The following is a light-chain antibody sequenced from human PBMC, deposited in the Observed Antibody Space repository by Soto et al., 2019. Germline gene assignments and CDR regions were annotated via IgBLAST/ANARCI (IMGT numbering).Light chain of an antibody. CDR3: QQRSNWPT. J-gene: IGKJ5*01. CDR2: DAF. V-gene: IGKV3-11*01. Sequence: EIVLTQSPGTLSLSPGERATLSCRASQSVSSDLAWYQQKPGQAPRLLIYDAFNRATGIPARFSGSGSGTDFTLTISSLEPEDFAVYYCQQRSNWPTFGQGTRLEIK. CDR1: QSVSSD.